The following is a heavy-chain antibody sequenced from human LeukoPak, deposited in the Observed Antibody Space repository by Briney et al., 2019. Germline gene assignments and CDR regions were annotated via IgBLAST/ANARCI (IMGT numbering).Heavy chain of an antibody. CDR2: INPNSGGT. Sequence: ASVKVSCKASGYTFTGYYMHWVRQAPGQGLEWMGWINPNSGGTNYAQKFQGRVTMTRDTSISTAYMEPSRLRSDDTAVYCCARGVVVPAARYNWFDPWGQGTLVTVSS. CDR3: ARGVVVPAARYNWFDP. J-gene: IGHJ5*02. CDR1: GYTFTGYY. D-gene: IGHD2-2*01. V-gene: IGHV1-2*02.